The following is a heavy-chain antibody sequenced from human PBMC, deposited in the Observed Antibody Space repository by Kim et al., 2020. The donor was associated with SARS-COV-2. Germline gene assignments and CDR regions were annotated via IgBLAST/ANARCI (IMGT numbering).Heavy chain of an antibody. J-gene: IGHJ4*02. Sequence: STNYTPPLKRRVTISVDKSKNQFSLKLSAVTAADTAVYYCARVRLRHLDYWGQGTLVTVSS. D-gene: IGHD3-16*01. V-gene: IGHV4-4*02. CDR3: ARVRLRHLDY. CDR2: ST.